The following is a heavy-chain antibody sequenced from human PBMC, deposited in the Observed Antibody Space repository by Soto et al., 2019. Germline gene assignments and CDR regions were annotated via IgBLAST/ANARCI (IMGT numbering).Heavy chain of an antibody. D-gene: IGHD3-10*01. Sequence: GWPLRLSCAASDFDFSSYGIHGVRQAPGKGLEWVAASSYDGRETFYADSAKGRFTVSKEMSKNTSFLQMNALRHEDTAVYFCARDSGWAIPDIETLGQGAAITISS. CDR2: SSYDGRET. V-gene: IGHV3-30*03. CDR3: ARDSGWAIPDIET. CDR1: DFDFSSYG. J-gene: IGHJ5*01.